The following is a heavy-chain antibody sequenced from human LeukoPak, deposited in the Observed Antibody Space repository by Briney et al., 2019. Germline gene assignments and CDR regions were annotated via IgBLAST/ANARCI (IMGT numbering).Heavy chain of an antibody. V-gene: IGHV1-69*01. D-gene: IGHD4-17*01. CDR2: IIPIFGTA. Sequence: SVKVSCKASGGTFSSYAISWVRQAPGQGLEWMGGIIPIFGTANYAQKFQGRVTITADESTSTAYMELSSLRSEDTAVYYCARDCGEYLRAFHPCGQGTLATVSS. J-gene: IGHJ5*02. CDR3: ARDCGEYLRAFHP. CDR1: GGTFSSYA.